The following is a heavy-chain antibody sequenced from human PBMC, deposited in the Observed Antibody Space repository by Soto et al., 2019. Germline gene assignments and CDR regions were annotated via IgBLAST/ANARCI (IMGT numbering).Heavy chain of an antibody. J-gene: IGHJ6*02. CDR3: AREQGYDSSGYRYGMDV. V-gene: IGHV3-7*03. Sequence: EVQLVESGGGLVQPGGSLRLSCAASGFTFSSYWMSWVRQAPGKGLEWVANIKHDGSEQYYVDSVKGRFTISRDNAKNSLYLQMNSLRAEDTAVYYCAREQGYDSSGYRYGMDVWGQGTTVTVSS. CDR2: IKHDGSEQ. D-gene: IGHD3-22*01. CDR1: GFTFSSYW.